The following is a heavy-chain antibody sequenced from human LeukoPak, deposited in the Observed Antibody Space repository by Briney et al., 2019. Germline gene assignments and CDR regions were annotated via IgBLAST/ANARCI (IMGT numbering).Heavy chain of an antibody. V-gene: IGHV4-61*01. CDR2: INHSGST. J-gene: IGHJ4*02. CDR1: GGSINSGSYY. CDR3: ARDRGRFGEFDY. D-gene: IGHD3-10*01. Sequence: SETLSLTCTVSGGSINSGSYYWSWIRQPPGKGLEWIGEINHSGSTNYNPSLKSRVTISVDTSKNQSSLKLSSVTAADTAVYYCARDRGRFGEFDYWGQGTLVTVSS.